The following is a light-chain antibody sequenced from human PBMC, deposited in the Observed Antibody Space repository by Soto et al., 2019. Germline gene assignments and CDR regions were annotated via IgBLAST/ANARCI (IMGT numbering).Light chain of an antibody. V-gene: IGLV2-23*01. CDR1: SSDVGSYNL. Sequence: QSALTQPASVSGSPGQSITISCTGTSSDVGSYNLVSWYQQHPGKAPKLMIYEGSKRPSGVSSRFSGSKSGNTASLTISGLQAEDEADYYCCSYAGSSTNYVFGTGTKLTVL. CDR3: CSYAGSSTNYV. CDR2: EGS. J-gene: IGLJ1*01.